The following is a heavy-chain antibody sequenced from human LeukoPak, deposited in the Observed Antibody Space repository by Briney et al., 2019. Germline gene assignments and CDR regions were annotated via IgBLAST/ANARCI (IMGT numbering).Heavy chain of an antibody. V-gene: IGHV3-23*01. J-gene: IGHJ4*02. CDR2: ISGSGGGI. Sequence: GGSLRLSCAASGFTFGSYAMSWVRQAPGKGLEWVSSISGSGGGIYYADSVKGRFTFSRDNSKNTLYVQMNSLRAEDTAVYYCARGTAATPKAPSDYWGQGTLVTVSS. D-gene: IGHD6-13*01. CDR1: GFTFGSYA. CDR3: ARGTAATPKAPSDY.